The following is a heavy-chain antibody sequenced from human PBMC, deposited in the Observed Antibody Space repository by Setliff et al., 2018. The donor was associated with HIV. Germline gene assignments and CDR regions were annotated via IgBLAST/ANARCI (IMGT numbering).Heavy chain of an antibody. Sequence: GGSLRLSCAASGFTFSSYAMSWVRQAPGKGLEWVSAISGSGGSTYYADSVKGRFTISRDNSKNTLYLQMNSLRAEDTAVYYCAAQGRLQFYIYYYYYMDVWGKGTTVTVSS. CDR2: ISGSGGST. D-gene: IGHD5-12*01. V-gene: IGHV3-23*01. CDR1: GFTFSSYA. J-gene: IGHJ6*03. CDR3: AAQGRLQFYIYYYYYMDV.